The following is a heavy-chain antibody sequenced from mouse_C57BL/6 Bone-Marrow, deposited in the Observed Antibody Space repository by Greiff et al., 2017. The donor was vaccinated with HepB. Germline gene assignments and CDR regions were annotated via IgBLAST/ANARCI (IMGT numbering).Heavy chain of an antibody. Sequence: VQLQQSGAELMKPGASVKLSCKATGYTFTGYWIEWVKQRPGHGLEWIGEILPGSGSTNNNEKFKGKATFTADTSSNTAYMQLSSLTTEDSAIYYCARNYDGYYVGAMDYWGQGTSVTVSS. CDR3: ARNYDGYYVGAMDY. CDR2: ILPGSGST. V-gene: IGHV1-9*01. D-gene: IGHD2-3*01. CDR1: GYTFTGYW. J-gene: IGHJ4*01.